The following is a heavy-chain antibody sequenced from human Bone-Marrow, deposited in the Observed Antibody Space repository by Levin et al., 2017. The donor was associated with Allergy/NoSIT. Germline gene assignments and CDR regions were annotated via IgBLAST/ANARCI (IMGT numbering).Heavy chain of an antibody. Sequence: GGSLRLSCAASGFTFSSYGMHWVRQAPGKGLEWVAVISYDGSNKYYADSVKGRFTISRDNSKNTLYLQMNSLRAEDTAVYYCAKDVDSGYCSGGSCYPSYYMDVWGKGTTVTVSS. CDR3: AKDVDSGYCSGGSCYPSYYMDV. J-gene: IGHJ6*03. CDR1: GFTFSSYG. V-gene: IGHV3-30*18. D-gene: IGHD2-15*01. CDR2: ISYDGSNK.